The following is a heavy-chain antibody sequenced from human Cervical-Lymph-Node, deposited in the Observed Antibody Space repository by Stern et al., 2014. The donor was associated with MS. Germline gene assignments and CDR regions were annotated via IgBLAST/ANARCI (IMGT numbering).Heavy chain of an antibody. Sequence: VQLVESGGDLVQPGRSLRLSCAASGFDFNDTAMHWVRQAPGKGLEWVSGISWNSYTIVYADSVKGRFTISRDNAKKSLFLQMNSLRAEDTALYYCAKSAFYGDYQFAFWGQGTPVTVSP. CDR1: GFDFNDTA. CDR2: ISWNSYTI. CDR3: AKSAFYGDYQFAF. V-gene: IGHV3-9*01. D-gene: IGHD4-17*01. J-gene: IGHJ4*02.